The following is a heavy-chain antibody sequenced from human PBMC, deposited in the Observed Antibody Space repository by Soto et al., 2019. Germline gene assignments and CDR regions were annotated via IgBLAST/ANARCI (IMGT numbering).Heavy chain of an antibody. CDR3: AKVDRVVLVPAAIPGGVDY. V-gene: IGHV3-30*18. Sequence: PGGSLRLSCAASGFTFSSYGMHWVRQAPGKGLEWVAVISYDGSNKYYADSVKGRFTISRDNSKNTLYLQMNSLRAEDTAVYYCAKVDRVVLVPAAIPGGVDYWGQGTLVTVSS. CDR1: GFTFSSYG. J-gene: IGHJ4*02. D-gene: IGHD2-2*02. CDR2: ISYDGSNK.